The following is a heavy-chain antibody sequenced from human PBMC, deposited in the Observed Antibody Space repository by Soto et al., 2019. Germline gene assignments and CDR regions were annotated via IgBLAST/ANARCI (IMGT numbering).Heavy chain of an antibody. CDR1: GGSISSYY. CDR3: ARGPRGYVYYHGMDA. J-gene: IGHJ6*02. Sequence: NPSETLSLTCTVSGGSISSYYCSWIRQAAGKGLEWIGRIDTSGTTNYNPSLRSRVTMSVDASKNQFSLNLSSVTAADTAVYFCARGPRGYVYYHGMDAWGQGTPVPVSS. CDR2: IDTSGTT. D-gene: IGHD3-16*01. V-gene: IGHV4-4*07.